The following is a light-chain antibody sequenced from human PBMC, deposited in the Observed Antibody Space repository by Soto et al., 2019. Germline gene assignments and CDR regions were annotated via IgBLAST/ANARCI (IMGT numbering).Light chain of an antibody. CDR1: QSVSSN. CDR2: GTS. V-gene: IGKV3D-15*01. CDR3: QQYNNWRLT. J-gene: IGKJ4*01. Sequence: EIGMTQSPATLSVSPGERATLSCRASQSVSSNLAWYQQKPGQAPRLLIYGTSTRATGIPARFSGRGSGTEFTVNISSLQYEDFAVYYCQQYNNWRLTFGGGTKVEIK.